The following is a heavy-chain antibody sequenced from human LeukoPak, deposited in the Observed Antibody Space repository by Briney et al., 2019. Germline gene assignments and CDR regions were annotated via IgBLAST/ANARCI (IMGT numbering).Heavy chain of an antibody. CDR3: ARGGEDMDY. V-gene: IGHV3-11*06. CDR1: GFTFSEYY. J-gene: IGHJ4*02. Sequence: GGSLRLSCAASGFTFSEYYMSCIRQAPGKGLEWVSYISSSSSYTNYADSVKGRFTISRDDAKSTLYLQMNSLRAEDTAVYYCARGGEDMDYWGQGTLVTVSS. D-gene: IGHD2-15*01. CDR2: ISSSSSYT.